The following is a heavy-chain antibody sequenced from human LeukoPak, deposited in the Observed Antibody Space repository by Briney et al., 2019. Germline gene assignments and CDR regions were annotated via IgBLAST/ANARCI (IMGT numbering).Heavy chain of an antibody. Sequence: PSETLSLTCTVSGGSIKSYYWSWIRQPPAKGLEWIGYIYNSGSTYYNPSLKSRVTISVDTSKNQFSLKLSSVTAADTAVYYCARHLRYFDWLLTLDPWGQGTLVTVSS. D-gene: IGHD3-9*01. CDR1: GGSIKSYY. CDR3: ARHLRYFDWLLTLDP. V-gene: IGHV4-59*08. CDR2: IYNSGST. J-gene: IGHJ5*02.